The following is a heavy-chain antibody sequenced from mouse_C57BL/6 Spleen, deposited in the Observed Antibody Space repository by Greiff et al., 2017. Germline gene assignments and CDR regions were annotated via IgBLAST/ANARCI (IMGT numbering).Heavy chain of an antibody. CDR3: ARSDDSFAY. CDR1: GYTFTSYW. CDR2: IDPSDSYT. V-gene: IGHV1-59*01. J-gene: IGHJ3*01. D-gene: IGHD2-4*01. Sequence: QVQLQQPGAELVRPGTSVKLSCKASGYTFTSYWMHWVKQRPGQGLEWIGEIDPSDSYTNYNQKFKGKSTLTVDKSSSTAYMQLSSLTSEDSAVYYCARSDDSFAYWGQGTLVTVSA.